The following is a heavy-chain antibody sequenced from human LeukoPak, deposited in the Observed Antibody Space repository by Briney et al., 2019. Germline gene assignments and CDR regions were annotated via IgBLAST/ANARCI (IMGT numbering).Heavy chain of an antibody. D-gene: IGHD6-13*01. CDR1: GYSISSGYY. V-gene: IGHV4-38-2*01. CDR2: IYHSGST. J-gene: IGHJ4*02. Sequence: SETLSLTCAVSGYSISSGYYWGWIRQPPGKGLECIGNIYHSGSTYYNSSLNSRVTISVDTSKNQFSLNLSSVTAADTALYYCATISGTWYVAYWGQGTLVTVSS. CDR3: ATISGTWYVAY.